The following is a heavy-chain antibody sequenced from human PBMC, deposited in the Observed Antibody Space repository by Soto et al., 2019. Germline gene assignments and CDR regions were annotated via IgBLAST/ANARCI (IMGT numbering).Heavy chain of an antibody. V-gene: IGHV3-15*01. J-gene: IGHJ6*03. D-gene: IGHD2-2*01. Sequence: GGSLRHSCAASGVTFINAWMGWVRQATGKGLEWVGRIKSKTDGGTTDYAAPVKGRFTISRDDSKNTLYLQMNSLKTEDTAVYYCTTDPIVVVPAAMRRDYYYYYMDVWGKGTTVTVSS. CDR2: IKSKTDGGTT. CDR1: GVTFINAW. CDR3: TTDPIVVVPAAMRRDYYYYYMDV.